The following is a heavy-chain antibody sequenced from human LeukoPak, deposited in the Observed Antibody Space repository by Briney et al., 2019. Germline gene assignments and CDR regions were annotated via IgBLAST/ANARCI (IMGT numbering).Heavy chain of an antibody. CDR3: AELGITMIGGV. D-gene: IGHD3-10*02. Sequence: GGSLRLSCAASGFTFSSSWMTWVRQAPGKGLEWVASINQDGGEIHYVDSVKGRFTISRDNAKNSLYLQMNSLRAEDTAVYYCAELGITMIGGVWGKGTTVIISS. V-gene: IGHV3-7*01. J-gene: IGHJ6*04. CDR2: INQDGGEI. CDR1: GFTFSSSW.